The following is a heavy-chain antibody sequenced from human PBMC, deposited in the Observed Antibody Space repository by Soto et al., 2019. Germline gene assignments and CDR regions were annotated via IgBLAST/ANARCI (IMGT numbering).Heavy chain of an antibody. V-gene: IGHV4-39*01. CDR1: GGSISSFAYY. CDR3: SRRERYYGSPGWFDP. D-gene: IGHD3-10*01. J-gene: IGHJ5*01. CDR2: VYYNENT. Sequence: SETLSLTCTVSGGSISSFAYYWGWIRQPPGKGLEWIGTVYYNENTYYNPSLKSRVTISVDTAKNQFSLNRRSVTAADTAIYFCSRRERYYGSPGWFDPWGQGTLVTVSS.